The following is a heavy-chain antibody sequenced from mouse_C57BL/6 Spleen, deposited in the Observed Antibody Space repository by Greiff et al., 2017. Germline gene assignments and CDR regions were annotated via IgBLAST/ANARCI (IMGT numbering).Heavy chain of an antibody. CDR2: IYPRDGST. V-gene: IGHV1-85*01. Sequence: QVQLQQSGPELVKPGASVKLSCKASGYTFTSYDINWVKQRPGQGLEWIGWIYPRDGSTKYNEQFKGKATLTVDTSSSTAYMELHSLTSEDSAVYFCAGSDYYGSSQFAYWGQGTLVTVSA. J-gene: IGHJ3*01. CDR1: GYTFTSYD. D-gene: IGHD1-1*01. CDR3: AGSDYYGSSQFAY.